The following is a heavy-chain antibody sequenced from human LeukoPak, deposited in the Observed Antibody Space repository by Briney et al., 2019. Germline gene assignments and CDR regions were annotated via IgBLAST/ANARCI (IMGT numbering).Heavy chain of an antibody. CDR3: ARGQSSGWSEDY. J-gene: IGHJ4*02. Sequence: PSQTLSLTCTVSGGSISSGGYYWSWIRQHPGKGLEWIGYIYYSGSTYYNPSLKSRVTISVDTSKNQFSLKLSSVTAADTAVYYCARGQSSGWSEDYWGQGTLVTVSS. CDR2: IYYSGST. D-gene: IGHD6-19*01. V-gene: IGHV4-31*03. CDR1: GGSISSGGYY.